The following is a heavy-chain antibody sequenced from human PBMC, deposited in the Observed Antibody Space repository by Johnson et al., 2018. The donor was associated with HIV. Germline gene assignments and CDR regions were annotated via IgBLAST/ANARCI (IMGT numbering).Heavy chain of an antibody. CDR2: IKSKTDGGTT. V-gene: IGHV3-15*01. Sequence: VQLVESGGGVVQPGRSLRLSCAASGFTFSSYWMSWVRQAPGKGLEWVGRIKSKTDGGTTDYAAPVKGRFTISRDDSKNTLYRQMNSLKTEDTAVYYCTTLGWYDAFDIWGQGTMVTVSS. CDR1: GFTFSSYW. D-gene: IGHD6-19*01. J-gene: IGHJ3*02. CDR3: TTLGWYDAFDI.